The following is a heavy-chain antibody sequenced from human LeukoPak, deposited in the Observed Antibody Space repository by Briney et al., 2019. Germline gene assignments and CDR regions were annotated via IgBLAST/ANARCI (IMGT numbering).Heavy chain of an antibody. V-gene: IGHV4-4*07. CDR1: GGSITSYY. D-gene: IGHD6-13*01. J-gene: IGHJ5*02. CDR3: ASGGNSWNNWFDP. CDR2: IYTSGST. Sequence: SETLSHTCTVSGGSITSYYWNWLRQPAGKGLEWIGRIYTSGSTTYNPSLKTRVSISVDKSKNQFSLNLSSVTAADTAVYYCASGGNSWNNWFDPWGPGTLVTVSS.